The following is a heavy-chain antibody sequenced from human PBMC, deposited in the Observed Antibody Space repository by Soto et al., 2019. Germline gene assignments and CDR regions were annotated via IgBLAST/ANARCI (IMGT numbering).Heavy chain of an antibody. Sequence: QVQLVESGGGVVQPGRSLRLSCAASRFTFSSYGMHWVRQAPGKGLEWVAVISYDGSNKYYADSVKGRFTISRDNSKNTLYLQMNSLRAEDTAVYYCAKSSRITIFGVVDAFDIWGQGTMVTVSS. CDR1: RFTFSSYG. CDR3: AKSSRITIFGVVDAFDI. CDR2: ISYDGSNK. J-gene: IGHJ3*02. V-gene: IGHV3-30*18. D-gene: IGHD3-3*01.